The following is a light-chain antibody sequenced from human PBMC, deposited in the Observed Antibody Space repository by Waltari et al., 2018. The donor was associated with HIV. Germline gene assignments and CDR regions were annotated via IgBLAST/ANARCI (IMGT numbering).Light chain of an antibody. V-gene: IGLV1-47*01. Sequence: QSVLTQPPSASGTPGQRVTISCSGSTSNIGSNYVHWYQHLPGTAPKLLIYGLNERPSGVSDRFSGSKSGTSASLAVSGLRSEDEGDYSCAAWDDSLSGRGVFGGGTKLTVL. CDR2: GLN. CDR1: TSNIGSNY. J-gene: IGLJ2*01. CDR3: AAWDDSLSGRGV.